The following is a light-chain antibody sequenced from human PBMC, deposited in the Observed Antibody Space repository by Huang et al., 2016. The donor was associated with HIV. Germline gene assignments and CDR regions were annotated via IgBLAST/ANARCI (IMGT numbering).Light chain of an antibody. J-gene: IGKJ2*01. CDR3: QQYNYWPYT. V-gene: IGKV3-15*01. CDR1: QSVSSN. CDR2: GAS. Sequence: DIVMTQSPATLSVSPGERATLSCRASQSVSSNLAWYQQKPGQAPRLRIYGASTRATGIPARFSGSVSGTEFTLTISSLQSEDFAVYYCQQYNYWPYTFGQGTKLEIK.